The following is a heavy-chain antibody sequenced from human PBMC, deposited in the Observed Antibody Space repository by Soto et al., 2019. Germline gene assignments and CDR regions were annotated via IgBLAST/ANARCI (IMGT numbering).Heavy chain of an antibody. J-gene: IGHJ3*01. CDR3: VRVVGVTEDAFDL. D-gene: IGHD1-26*01. CDR1: GFTLSGFV. CDR2: TSYDGTHK. V-gene: IGHV3-30*04. Sequence: QVEVLEAGGTVVQPGRSLRVSCSASGFTLSGFVMHWVRQAPGKGLEWVAGTSYDGTHKYYADSVKGRFTISSDTPNNTIYLKLTSLRTEDTGMYHCVRVVGVTEDAFDLWGQGTMVIVSS.